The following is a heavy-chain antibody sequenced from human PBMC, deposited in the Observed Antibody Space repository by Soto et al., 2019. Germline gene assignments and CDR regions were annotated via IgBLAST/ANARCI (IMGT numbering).Heavy chain of an antibody. CDR3: AKGQELVSFLNWFDP. CDR1: GFTFSSYA. V-gene: IGHV3-23*01. D-gene: IGHD6-13*01. J-gene: IGHJ5*02. Sequence: GGSLRLSCAASGFTFSSYAMGWVRQAPGKGLEWVSAISGSGGGLYYAGSVTGRFTISRDNSDNTLYLQINNLRAEDTAVYYCAKGQELVSFLNWFDPWGQGTLVTVSS. CDR2: ISGSGGGL.